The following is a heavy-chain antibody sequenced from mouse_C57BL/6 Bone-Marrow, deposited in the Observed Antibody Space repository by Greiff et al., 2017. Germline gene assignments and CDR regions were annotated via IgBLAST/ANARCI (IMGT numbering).Heavy chain of an antibody. D-gene: IGHD1-1*01. CDR3: GTIWVITTVVATQYAMDY. Sequence: VQLKEPGPELVRPGASVKLSCTASGFNIKDAYMHWVKQRPEQGLEWIGWLDPENGDTEYASKFKGKATITADTASITAYLQLSRLTSEDTAVYYCGTIWVITTVVATQYAMDYWGQGTTGTVSS. J-gene: IGHJ4*01. V-gene: IGHV14-4*01. CDR2: LDPENGDT. CDR1: GFNIKDAY.